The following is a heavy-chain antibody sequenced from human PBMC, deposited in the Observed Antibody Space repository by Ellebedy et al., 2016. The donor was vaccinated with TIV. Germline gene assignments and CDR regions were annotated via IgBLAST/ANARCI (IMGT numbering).Heavy chain of an antibody. Sequence: GESLKISCVASGFTSNIYWMHWVRQAPGKGLVWVSLINGDGSNIRYADSVKGRFTISRDNSKNTLYLQMNSLRAEDTAVYYCAKDSSWSILGSGEFDYWGQGTLVTVSS. CDR1: GFTSNIYW. V-gene: IGHV3-74*01. CDR3: AKDSSWSILGSGEFDY. CDR2: INGDGSNI. D-gene: IGHD6-13*01. J-gene: IGHJ4*02.